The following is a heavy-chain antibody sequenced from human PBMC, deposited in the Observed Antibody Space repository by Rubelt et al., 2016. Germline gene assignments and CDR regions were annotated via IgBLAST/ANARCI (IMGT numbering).Heavy chain of an antibody. CDR3: ARGLRGPDF. Sequence: EVRLVESGGDLVQPGGSLRLSCATSGFIFTNYWMHWVRQAPGKGLVWVSRVNSVGDNAVYADSVKGRFTASKDKATNTLQLQMDSLSVDDTAVYYCARGLRGPDFWGQGTVVTVSS. CDR1: GFIFTNYW. D-gene: IGHD3-10*01. J-gene: IGHJ1*01. CDR2: VNSVGDNA. V-gene: IGHV3-74*01.